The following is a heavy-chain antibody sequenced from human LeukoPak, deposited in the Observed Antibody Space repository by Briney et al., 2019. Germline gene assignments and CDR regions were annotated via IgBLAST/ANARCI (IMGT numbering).Heavy chain of an antibody. J-gene: IGHJ6*02. CDR2: IYYSGST. CDR3: ASPSREQWLYPSLYYYYGMDV. Sequence: PSETLSLTCTVSGGSISSSSYYWGWIRQPPGKGLEWIGSIYYSGSTYYSPSLKSRVTISVDTSKNQFSLKLSSVTAADTAVYYCASPSREQWLYPSLYYYYGMDVWGQGTTVTVSS. CDR1: GGSISSSSYY. D-gene: IGHD6-19*01. V-gene: IGHV4-39*01.